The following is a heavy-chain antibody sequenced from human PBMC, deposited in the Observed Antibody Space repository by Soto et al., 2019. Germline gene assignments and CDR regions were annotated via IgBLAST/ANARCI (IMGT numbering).Heavy chain of an antibody. J-gene: IGHJ6*02. Sequence: SVKVSCKASGGTFSSYAISWVRQAPGQGLEWKGGIIPIFGTANYAQKYQGRDTITADESTSTAYMDLSSLRSEDTAVYYCVSGFRYFDWSPPDYYYYYGMDVWGQGTTVTVSS. CDR1: GGTFSSYA. CDR3: VSGFRYFDWSPPDYYYYYGMDV. V-gene: IGHV1-69*13. CDR2: IIPIFGTA. D-gene: IGHD3-9*01.